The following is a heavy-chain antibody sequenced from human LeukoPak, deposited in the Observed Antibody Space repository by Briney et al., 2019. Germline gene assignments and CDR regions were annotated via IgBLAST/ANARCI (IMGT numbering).Heavy chain of an antibody. V-gene: IGHV3-20*04. Sequence: PGGSLRLSCAASGFTFDDYGMSWVRQAPGEGVEWVSGIKWNGGSTVYADSVKGRFTISRDNAKNSLYLPINTLRAQDTPLYYCARGFDYYDSSGCAIWGQGTMVTVSS. D-gene: IGHD3-22*01. CDR3: ARGFDYYDSSGCAI. J-gene: IGHJ3*02. CDR2: IKWNGGST. CDR1: GFTFDDYG.